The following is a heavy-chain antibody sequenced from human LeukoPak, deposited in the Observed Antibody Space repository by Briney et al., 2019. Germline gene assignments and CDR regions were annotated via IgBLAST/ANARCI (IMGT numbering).Heavy chain of an antibody. CDR1: GFTFSNFA. J-gene: IGHJ6*02. D-gene: IGHD3-16*01. Sequence: GGSLRLSCAASGFTFSNFAMHWVRQAPGKGLEWVAVISYDGDNEYYADSVKGQFTISRDNSKDRLYLQMNSLRPEDTAMYYCARVRGGGSWYYYGMDVWGRGTTVTVSS. V-gene: IGHV3-30-3*01. CDR3: ARVRGGGSWYYYGMDV. CDR2: ISYDGDNE.